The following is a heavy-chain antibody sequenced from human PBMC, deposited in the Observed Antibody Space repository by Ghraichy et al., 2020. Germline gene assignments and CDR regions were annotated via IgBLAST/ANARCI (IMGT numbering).Heavy chain of an antibody. J-gene: IGHJ6*02. V-gene: IGHV1-3*04. CDR2: INTGNGNT. D-gene: IGHD3-10*01. CDR1: GYTFTSYA. Sequence: VKVSCKASGYTFTSYAMHWVRQAPGQRLEWMGWINTGNGNTKYSQKFQGRVTITRDTSASTAYMELSSLRSEDTAVYYCARDRRMVRGVIDSRYYYYGMDVWGQGTTVTVS. CDR3: ARDRRMVRGVIDSRYYYYGMDV.